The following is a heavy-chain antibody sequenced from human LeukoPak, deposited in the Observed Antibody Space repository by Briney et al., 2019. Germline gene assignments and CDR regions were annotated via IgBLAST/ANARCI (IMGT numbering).Heavy chain of an antibody. CDR3: ARVGESYCSGGSCYSGLFDY. CDR1: GGSISSGGYY. CDR2: IYYSGST. J-gene: IGHJ4*02. V-gene: IGHV4-31*03. Sequence: SETLSLTCTVSGGSISSGGYYWSWIRQHPGKGLEWIGYIYYSGSTYYNPSLKSRVTISVDTSKNQFSLKLSSVTAADTAVYYCARVGESYCSGGSCYSGLFDYWGQGTLVTVPS. D-gene: IGHD2-15*01.